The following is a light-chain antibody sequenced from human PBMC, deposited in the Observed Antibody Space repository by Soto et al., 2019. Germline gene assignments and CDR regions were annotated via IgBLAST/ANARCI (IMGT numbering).Light chain of an antibody. CDR3: QQYNSYSQT. J-gene: IGKJ1*01. V-gene: IGKV1-5*01. Sequence: DIPMTQSPSTLSASVGDRVTITCRASQSISNWLAWYQQKPGKAPNLLIYDASSLQSGVPSRFSGSGSGTEFTLTISGLQPDDFATYYCQQYNSYSQTFGQGTKVEIK. CDR1: QSISNW. CDR2: DAS.